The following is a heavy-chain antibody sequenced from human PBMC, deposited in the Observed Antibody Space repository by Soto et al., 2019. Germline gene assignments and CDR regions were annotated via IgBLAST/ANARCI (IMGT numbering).Heavy chain of an antibody. V-gene: IGHV1-3*01. Sequence: PSVKVSCKASGYTCSSYAMHWVRQAPGQRLEWMGWINAGYGNTKSSQKFQDRVTISRDTSASTAYMELTSLRSEDTAVYYCARDTGDGTFDFWGPGTLVTVSS. J-gene: IGHJ4*02. CDR3: ARDTGDGTFDF. D-gene: IGHD7-27*01. CDR1: GYTCSSYA. CDR2: INAGYGNT.